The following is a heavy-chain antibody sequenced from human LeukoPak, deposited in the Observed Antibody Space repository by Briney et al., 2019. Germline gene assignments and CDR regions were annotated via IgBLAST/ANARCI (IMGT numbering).Heavy chain of an antibody. CDR3: ARHGGGTTVTPFDY. CDR1: GGSISSSSYY. V-gene: IGHV4-39*01. J-gene: IGHJ4*02. D-gene: IGHD4-11*01. Sequence: SETLSLTCTVSGGSISSSSYYWGWIRQPPGKGLEWIGSIYYSGSTYYNPSLKSRVTISVDTSKNQFSLKLSSVTAADTAVYYCARHGGGTTVTPFDYWGQGTLVTVSS. CDR2: IYYSGST.